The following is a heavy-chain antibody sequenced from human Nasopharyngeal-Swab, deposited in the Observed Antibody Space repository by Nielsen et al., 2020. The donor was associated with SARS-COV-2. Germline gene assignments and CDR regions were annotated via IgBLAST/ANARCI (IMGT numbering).Heavy chain of an antibody. D-gene: IGHD5-12*01. V-gene: IGHV3-30*04. J-gene: IGHJ4*02. CDR1: GFTFSDSS. Sequence: GGSLRLSCAASGFTFSDSSMHWVRQAPGKGLEWVTIIFQNARRQFYAASVKGRFTISRDNSKNTLHLQMNSLRVEDTAVYYCAREWGSGGSSFESWGQGTLVTVSS. CDR3: AREWGSGGSSFES. CDR2: IFQNARRQ.